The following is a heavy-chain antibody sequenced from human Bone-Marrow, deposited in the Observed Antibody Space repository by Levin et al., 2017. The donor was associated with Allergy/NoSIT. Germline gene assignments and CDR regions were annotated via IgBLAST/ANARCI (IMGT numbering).Heavy chain of an antibody. CDR3: ASRRSVAGVEDDT. Sequence: SVKVSCKASGGTFTSFTFSWVRQAPGQGLEWMGGISPIFVTANYAQKLQGRVTVTAEESTSTVYMELRSLRSEDTAVYFCASRRSVAGVEDDTWGQGTLVTVSS. CDR1: GGTFTSFT. CDR2: ISPIFVTA. D-gene: IGHD6-19*01. J-gene: IGHJ5*02. V-gene: IGHV1-69*13.